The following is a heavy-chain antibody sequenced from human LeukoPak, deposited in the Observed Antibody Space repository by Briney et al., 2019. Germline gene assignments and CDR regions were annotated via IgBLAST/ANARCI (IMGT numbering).Heavy chain of an antibody. CDR1: GGSISSSSYY. Sequence: PSETLSLTCTVSGGSISSSSYYWGWIRQPPGKGLEWIGSIYYSGSTYYNPSLKSRVTISVDTSKNQFSLKLRSVTAADTAVYYCARVRGSYSSSWYSEAHYNWFDPWGQGTLVTISS. D-gene: IGHD6-13*01. CDR3: ARVRGSYSSSWYSEAHYNWFDP. CDR2: IYYSGST. J-gene: IGHJ5*02. V-gene: IGHV4-39*07.